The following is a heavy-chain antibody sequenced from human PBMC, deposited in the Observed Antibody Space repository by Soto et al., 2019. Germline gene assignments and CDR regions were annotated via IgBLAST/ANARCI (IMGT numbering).Heavy chain of an antibody. Sequence: QVQVVESGGGVVQPGKSLRLSCSGSAFTLSKFVMHWVRRAPGRGLEWVAVTSNDGSNTFYADSVKGRFTISRDNSKNTVYLQMNSLRTEDTAVYYCARGNLDVWGQGTTVTVSS. D-gene: IGHD1-7*01. J-gene: IGHJ6*02. V-gene: IGHV3-30-3*01. CDR3: ARGNLDV. CDR1: AFTLSKFV. CDR2: TSNDGSNT.